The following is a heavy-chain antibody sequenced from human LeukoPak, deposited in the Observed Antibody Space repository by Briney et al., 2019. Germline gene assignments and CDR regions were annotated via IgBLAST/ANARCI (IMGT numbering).Heavy chain of an antibody. J-gene: IGHJ3*02. Sequence: GGSLRLSCAASGFTFSSYSMSWVRQAPGKGLEWVSSISGSSSCIYYADSVKGRFTISRDNAKNSLYLQMNSLRAEDTALYYCAKEKGDYVLVYAFDIWGQGTMVTVS. CDR1: GFTFSSYS. V-gene: IGHV3-21*04. CDR3: AKEKGDYVLVYAFDI. D-gene: IGHD4-17*01. CDR2: ISGSSSCI.